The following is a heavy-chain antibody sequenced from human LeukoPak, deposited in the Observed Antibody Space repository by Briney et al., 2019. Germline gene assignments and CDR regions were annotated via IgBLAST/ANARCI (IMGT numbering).Heavy chain of an antibody. CDR3: AKDSYDSSGYTLDY. V-gene: IGHV3-23*01. D-gene: IGHD3-22*01. J-gene: IGHJ4*02. CDR1: GFSFSSYA. CDR2: ISGSGGST. Sequence: PGGSPRLSCAASGFSFSSYAMSWVRQAPGKGLEWVSAISGSGGSTYYADSVKGRFTISRDNSKNTLYLQMNSLRAEDTAVYYCAKDSYDSSGYTLDYWGQGTLVTVSS.